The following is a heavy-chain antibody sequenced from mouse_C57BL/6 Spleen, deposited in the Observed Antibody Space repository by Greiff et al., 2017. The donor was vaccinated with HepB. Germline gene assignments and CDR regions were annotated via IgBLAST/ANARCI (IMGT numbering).Heavy chain of an antibody. Sequence: QVQLQQPGAELVKPGASVKLSCKASGYTFTSYWMKWVKQRPGQGLEWIGEIDTSDSYTNYNQKFKGKATLTVDTSSSTAYMRLSSLTSEDSAGYYCADYYDYDEGFDYWGQGTLVTVSA. CDR2: IDTSDSYT. D-gene: IGHD2-4*01. J-gene: IGHJ3*01. V-gene: IGHV1-50*01. CDR3: ADYYDYDEGFDY. CDR1: GYTFTSYW.